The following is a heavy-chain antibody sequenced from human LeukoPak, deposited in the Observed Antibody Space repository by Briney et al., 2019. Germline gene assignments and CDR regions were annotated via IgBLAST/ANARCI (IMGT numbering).Heavy chain of an antibody. V-gene: IGHV1-18*01. J-gene: IGHJ6*03. D-gene: IGHD6-13*01. CDR3: ARGLRSSWYQDYYYYMDV. CDR1: GYTFTSYD. Sequence: ASVKVSCKASGYTFTSYDISWVRQAPGQGLEWMGWISAYNGNTNYAQKLQGRVTMTRNTSISTAYMELSSLRSEDTAVYYCARGLRSSWYQDYYYYMDVWGKGTTVTISS. CDR2: ISAYNGNT.